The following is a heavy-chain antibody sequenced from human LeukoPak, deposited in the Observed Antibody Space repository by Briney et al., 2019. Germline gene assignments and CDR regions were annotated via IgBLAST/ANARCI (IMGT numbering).Heavy chain of an antibody. CDR2: IRYDGSNE. V-gene: IGHV3-30*02. CDR3: ASHSSPINPAEYFQH. J-gene: IGHJ1*01. Sequence: PGGSLRLSCAASGFTFSSYGMHWVRQAPGKGLEWVSFIRYDGSNEYYADSVRGRFTISRDNSKNTLYLQMNSLRAEDTAVYYCASHSSPINPAEYFQHWGQGTLVTVSS. CDR1: GFTFSSYG. D-gene: IGHD6-13*01.